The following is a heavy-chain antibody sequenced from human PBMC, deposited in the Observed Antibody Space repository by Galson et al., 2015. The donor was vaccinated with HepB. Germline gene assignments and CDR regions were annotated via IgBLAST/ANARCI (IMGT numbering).Heavy chain of an antibody. CDR2: ISYTGSYT. CDR3: VRPRGAGAGDFQICNFDL. V-gene: IGHV3-30*04. CDR1: GFSFNYFP. D-gene: IGHD2-21*02. Sequence: SLRLSCAASGFSFNYFPMHWVRQAPGKGLEWVAVISYTGSYTGHADFGRGRFTISRDNSKNALYLQMNSLRVEDTALYYCVRPRGAGAGDFQICNFDLWGRGALVTVSS. J-gene: IGHJ2*01.